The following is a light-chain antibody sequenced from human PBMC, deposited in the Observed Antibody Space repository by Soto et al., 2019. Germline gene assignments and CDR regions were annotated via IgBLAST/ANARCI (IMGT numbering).Light chain of an antibody. V-gene: IGKV3-11*01. CDR2: DAS. CDR3: QQRRNWWGT. CDR1: QSVSSY. J-gene: IGKJ1*01. Sequence: EIVLTQSPATLSLSPGERATLSCRASQSVSSYLAWYQQKPGQAPRLLIYDASNRATGIPARFSGSGSGTDFALTISSLEPEDFAVYYCQQRRNWWGTFGQGTKVDIK.